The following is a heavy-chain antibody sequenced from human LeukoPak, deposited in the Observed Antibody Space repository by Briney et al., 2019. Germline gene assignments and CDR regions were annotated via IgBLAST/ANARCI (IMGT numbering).Heavy chain of an antibody. Sequence: GGSLRLSCAASGFIFRTYAMNWVRQAPGKGLEWVAFIFYNGTDKYADSVKGRFTISRDNSKNTVYLEMNRLRPEDTALYYCAKAGASGSGPIDSWGQGTPVIVSS. CDR3: AKAGASGSGPIDS. D-gene: IGHD3-10*01. V-gene: IGHV3-30*02. J-gene: IGHJ4*02. CDR1: GFIFRTYA. CDR2: IFYNGTDK.